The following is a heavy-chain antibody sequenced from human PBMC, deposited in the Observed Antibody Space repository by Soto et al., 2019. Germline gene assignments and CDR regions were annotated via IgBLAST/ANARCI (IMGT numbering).Heavy chain of an antibody. CDR2: IYHSGST. CDR1: GGSISNSNW. CDR3: ARGGGQWPLYYYAMDV. D-gene: IGHD6-19*01. J-gene: IGHJ6*02. Sequence: TSETLSLTCAVSGGSISNSNWWIWVRKPPGKGLEWIGEIYHSGSTNYNPSLKSRVTISVDKSKNQFSLKLNSVTAADTAVYYCARGGGQWPLYYYAMDVWGQGTTVTVSS. V-gene: IGHV4-4*02.